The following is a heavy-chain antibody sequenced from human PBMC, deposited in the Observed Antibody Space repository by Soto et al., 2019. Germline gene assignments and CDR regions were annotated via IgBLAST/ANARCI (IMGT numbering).Heavy chain of an antibody. D-gene: IGHD3-3*01. CDR2: VYYGGST. Sequence: SETLSLTCTVSGDSIRSYYWTWIRQPPGRGLEWIGHVYYGGSTNYNPSLQSRVTISLDTSKNQFSLRLTSMTAADAAVYYCAGEGALATFGVVWGQGTRVTVS. V-gene: IGHV4-59*01. J-gene: IGHJ4*02. CDR3: AGEGALATFGVV. CDR1: GDSIRSYY.